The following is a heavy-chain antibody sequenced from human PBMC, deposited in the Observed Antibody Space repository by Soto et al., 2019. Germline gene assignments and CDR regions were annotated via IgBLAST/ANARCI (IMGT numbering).Heavy chain of an antibody. CDR3: ARDRSIAARLTPNPVERYSSGWYQC. CDR2: MNPNSGYT. Sequence: ASVKVSCKASGYTFTSYDINWVRQAAGQGLEWMGWMNPNSGYTGYAQKFQGRVTMTRNTSISTAYMELRSPRSEDTAVYYCARDRSIAARLTPNPVERYSSGWYQCWGQGTLVTVSS. J-gene: IGHJ4*02. V-gene: IGHV1-8*01. CDR1: GYTFTSYD. D-gene: IGHD6-19*01.